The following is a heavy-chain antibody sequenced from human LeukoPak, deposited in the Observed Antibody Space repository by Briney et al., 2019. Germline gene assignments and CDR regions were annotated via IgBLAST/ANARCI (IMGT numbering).Heavy chain of an antibody. D-gene: IGHD7-27*01. CDR1: GGSISSGGYY. V-gene: IGHV4-31*03. CDR2: IYYSGST. J-gene: IGHJ4*02. CDR3: ARESNWGSGGYYFDS. Sequence: SETLSLTCTVSGGSISSGGYYWSWIRQHPGKGLEWIGYIYYSGSTYYNPSLKSRVTISVDTSKNQFSLKLSSVTAADTAVYYCARESNWGSGGYYFDSWGQGTLVTVSS.